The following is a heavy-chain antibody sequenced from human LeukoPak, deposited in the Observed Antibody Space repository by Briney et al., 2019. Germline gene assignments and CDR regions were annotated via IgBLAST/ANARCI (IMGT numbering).Heavy chain of an antibody. V-gene: IGHV4-61*08. CDR2: IYYSGST. J-gene: IGHJ6*03. D-gene: IGHD6-13*01. CDR1: GGSISSGDYY. CDR3: ARDDPYSSSWYGNSYYYMDV. Sequence: SETLSLTCTVSGGSISSGDYYWSWIRQPPGKGLEWIGYIYYSGSTNYNPSLKSRVTISVDTSKNQFSLKLSSVTAADTAVYYCARDDPYSSSWYGNSYYYMDVWGKGTTVTVSS.